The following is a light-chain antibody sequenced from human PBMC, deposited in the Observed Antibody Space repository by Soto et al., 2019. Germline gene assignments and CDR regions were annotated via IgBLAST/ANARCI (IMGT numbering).Light chain of an antibody. Sequence: EIVLTQSPATLSLSPGDGGTLSCRASQSVAKYLVWYQQKPGQSPRLLIYETSERASGVPARFSGSGSGTDFTLTISSLEPEDFASYYCQQRVSGPWTFGQGTRVEF. V-gene: IGKV3-11*01. CDR1: QSVAKY. J-gene: IGKJ1*01. CDR2: ETS. CDR3: QQRVSGPWT.